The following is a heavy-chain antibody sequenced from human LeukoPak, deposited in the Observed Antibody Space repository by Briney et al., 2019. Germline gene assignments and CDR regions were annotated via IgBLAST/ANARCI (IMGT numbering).Heavy chain of an antibody. J-gene: IGHJ4*02. Sequence: SETLSLTCTVSGGSISSSSYYWGWIRQPPGKGLEWIGSIYYSGSAYYNPSPKSRVTISVDTSKNQFSLKLSSVTAADTAVYYCARRYYSSGRFHFDSWGQGTLVTVSS. V-gene: IGHV4-39*01. CDR1: GGSISSSSYY. CDR2: IYYSGSA. CDR3: ARRYYSSGRFHFDS. D-gene: IGHD6-19*01.